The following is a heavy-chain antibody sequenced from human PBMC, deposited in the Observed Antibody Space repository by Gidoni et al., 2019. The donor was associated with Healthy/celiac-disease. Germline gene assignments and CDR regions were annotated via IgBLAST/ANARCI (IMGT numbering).Heavy chain of an antibody. D-gene: IGHD6-6*01. Sequence: EVQLVQSGAEVKKPGEALKISGKGSGYSFTSYWLRWLRQEPGKCLAWLGFIYPGDSDTRYSPSFQGQVTISADKSISTAYLQWSSLKASDTAMYYCARGGYSSSSYFDYWGQGTLVTVSS. J-gene: IGHJ4*02. CDR1: GYSFTSYW. CDR2: IYPGDSDT. V-gene: IGHV5-51*01. CDR3: ARGGYSSSSYFDY.